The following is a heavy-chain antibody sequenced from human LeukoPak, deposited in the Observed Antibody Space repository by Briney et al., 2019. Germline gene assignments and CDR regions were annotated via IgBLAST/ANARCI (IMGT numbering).Heavy chain of an antibody. D-gene: IGHD2-2*01. CDR2: ISAYNGNT. J-gene: IGHJ4*02. V-gene: IGHV1-18*04. CDR1: GYTFTSYG. CDR3: ARTVVVVPAAMGSYYFDY. Sequence: GASVKVSCKASGYTFTSYGISRVRQAPGQGLEWMGRISAYNGNTNYAQKLQGRVTMTTDTSTSTAYMELRSLRSDDTAVCYCARTVVVVPAAMGSYYFDYWGQGTLVTVSS.